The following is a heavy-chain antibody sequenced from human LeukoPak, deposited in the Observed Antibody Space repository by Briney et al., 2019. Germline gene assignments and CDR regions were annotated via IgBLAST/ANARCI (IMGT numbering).Heavy chain of an antibody. V-gene: IGHV3-30*02. J-gene: IGHJ4*02. D-gene: IGHD2-2*01. CDR1: GFTFSSYV. CDR2: IRYDGSNK. CDR3: AKLGYCSSTSCYEVGY. Sequence: GGSLRLSCAASGFTFSSYVMHWVRQAPGKGLEWVAYIRYDGSNKYYADSVKGRFTISRDNSKNTLYLQMNSLRAEDTAVYYCAKLGYCSSTSCYEVGYWGQGTLVTVSS.